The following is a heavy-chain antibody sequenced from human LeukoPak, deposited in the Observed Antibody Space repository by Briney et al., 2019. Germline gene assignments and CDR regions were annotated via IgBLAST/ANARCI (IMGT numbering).Heavy chain of an antibody. Sequence: PGGSLRLSCAASGFTFSSSTMTWVRQAPGKGPEWVSSIDYTGDTTYYADSVRGRFTIFRDDSKSTLFLQMHSLRAEDTAIYYCAENYHDRRGPYSWVFDYWGQGTLVTVSS. CDR2: IDYTGDTT. D-gene: IGHD3-22*01. V-gene: IGHV3-23*01. CDR3: AENYHDRRGPYSWVFDY. CDR1: GFTFSSST. J-gene: IGHJ4*02.